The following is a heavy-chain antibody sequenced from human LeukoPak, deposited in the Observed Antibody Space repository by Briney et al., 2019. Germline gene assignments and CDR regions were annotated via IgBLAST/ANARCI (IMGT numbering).Heavy chain of an antibody. CDR2: IYYSGST. V-gene: IGHV4-39*07. CDR1: GGSVSGTNYY. Sequence: SETLSLTCSVSGGSVSGTNYYWAWIRQPPEKGLEWIGTIYYSGSTYYNVSLKSRVTISVDTSKNQFSLNLSSVTAADTAVYYCARRSQWLFLLFDYWGQGTLVTVSS. D-gene: IGHD3-22*01. CDR3: ARRSQWLFLLFDY. J-gene: IGHJ4*02.